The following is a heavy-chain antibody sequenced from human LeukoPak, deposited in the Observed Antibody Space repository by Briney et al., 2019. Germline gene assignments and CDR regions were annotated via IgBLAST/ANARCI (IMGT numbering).Heavy chain of an antibody. V-gene: IGHV4-59*01. J-gene: IGHJ4*02. CDR1: GGSISSYY. CDR2: IYYSGSN. CDR3: ARGPGDY. Sequence: SETLSLTCTVSGGSISSYYWSWIRQPPGKGLEWIGYIYYSGSNNYNPSLKSRVTISVDTSKNQFSLKLSSVTAADTAVYYCARGPGDYWGQGTLVTVSS.